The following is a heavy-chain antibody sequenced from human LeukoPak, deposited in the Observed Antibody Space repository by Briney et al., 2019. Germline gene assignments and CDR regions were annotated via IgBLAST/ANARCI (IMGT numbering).Heavy chain of an antibody. V-gene: IGHV3-23*01. D-gene: IGHD6-13*01. Sequence: GGSLRLSCTASGFTFSSYAMSWVRQAPGKGLEWVSSISGSGDSTYYADSVKGRFSISRDNSKKTLSLQMNSLRAEDTAVYYCAKAGQSITAAGVAHWGQGALVSVSS. CDR1: GFTFSSYA. J-gene: IGHJ4*02. CDR2: ISGSGDST. CDR3: AKAGQSITAAGVAH.